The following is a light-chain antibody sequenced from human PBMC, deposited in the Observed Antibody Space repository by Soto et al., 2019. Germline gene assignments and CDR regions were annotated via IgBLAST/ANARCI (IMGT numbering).Light chain of an antibody. Sequence: DIPMTQSPSSVSASVGDRVTITCRASQGISSRLAWYQQKPGKAPNLLIYAASNLQSGVPSRFSESGSETDFTLTIGSLQPEDFATYYCQQANSFPLTVGGGTKVEIK. CDR2: AAS. V-gene: IGKV1-12*01. CDR3: QQANSFPLT. CDR1: QGISSR. J-gene: IGKJ4*01.